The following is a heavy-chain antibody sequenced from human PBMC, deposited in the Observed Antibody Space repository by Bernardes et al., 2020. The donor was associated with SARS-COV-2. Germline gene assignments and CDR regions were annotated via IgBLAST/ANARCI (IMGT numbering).Heavy chain of an antibody. CDR2: ISGGGRST. CDR3: ARVYPYCTNCDGMDV. Sequence: GGSLRLSCTASGLAFGDYAMTWVRQAPGEGLHFISTISGGGRSTFSADSVKGRFTISRDNAKNSLYLQMNSLRAEDTAVYYCARVYPYCTNCDGMDVWGQGTTVTVSS. J-gene: IGHJ6*02. D-gene: IGHD2-8*01. V-gene: IGHV3-23*01. CDR1: GLAFGDYA.